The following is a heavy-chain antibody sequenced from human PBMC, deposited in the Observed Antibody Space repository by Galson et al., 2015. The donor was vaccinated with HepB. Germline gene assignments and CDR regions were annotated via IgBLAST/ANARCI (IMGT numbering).Heavy chain of an antibody. Sequence: SLRLSCAASGFTFSSYGMHWVRQAPGKGLEWVAVISYDGSNKYYADSVKGRFTISRDNSKNTLYLQMNSLRAEDTAVYYCAKDGDSRGWGCYHGMDVWGHGTTVTVSS. D-gene: IGHD6-19*01. CDR2: ISYDGSNK. CDR1: GFTFSSYG. CDR3: AKDGDSRGWGCYHGMDV. J-gene: IGHJ6*02. V-gene: IGHV3-30*18.